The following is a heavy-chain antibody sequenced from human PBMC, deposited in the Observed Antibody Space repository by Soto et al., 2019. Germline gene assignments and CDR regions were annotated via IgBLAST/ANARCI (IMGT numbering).Heavy chain of an antibody. CDR2: INDSGDI. D-gene: IGHD3-10*01. V-gene: IGHV4-34*01. CDR1: GGSFSGYQ. Sequence: QVQLQQWGAGLLKPSETLSLTCAVYGGSFSGYQWSWIRQTPGKGLEWIGGINDSGDINYNPSLKSRVTILVYSPNKQISLRLSSVTAADTAVYYCARGLILWFGELSRRGGYYYYMDVWGKGTTVTVSS. J-gene: IGHJ6*03. CDR3: ARGLILWFGELSRRGGYYYYMDV.